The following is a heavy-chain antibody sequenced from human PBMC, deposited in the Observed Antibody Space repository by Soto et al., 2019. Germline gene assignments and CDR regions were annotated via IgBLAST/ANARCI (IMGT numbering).Heavy chain of an antibody. Sequence: GGSLRLSCEASGFTFSSHVMSWVRRAPGEGLEWVSVIRGGGDNTYYAGSWRGRLTFSRDNSKHTPYRRSNSRRAEDTDVYYCAQPGQLRGNFYYGMDVWGQGTTVTVSS. D-gene: IGHD2-2*01. CDR3: AQPGQLRGNFYYGMDV. J-gene: IGHJ6*02. CDR1: GFTFSSHV. CDR2: IRGGGDNT. V-gene: IGHV3-23*01.